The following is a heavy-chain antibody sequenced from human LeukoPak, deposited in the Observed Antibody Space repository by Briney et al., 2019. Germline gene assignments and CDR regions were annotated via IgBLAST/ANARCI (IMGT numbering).Heavy chain of an antibody. CDR1: GFTFNTYS. J-gene: IGHJ4*02. V-gene: IGHV3-48*01. CDR3: AKEMGYYDSSGSSYFDY. D-gene: IGHD3-22*01. Sequence: PGGSLRLSCAASGFTFNTYSMNWVRQAPGRGLEWVSYISSSSSTIDYADSVKGRFTISRDNAKNSLYLQMNSLRADDTAVYYCAKEMGYYDSSGSSYFDYWGQGTLVTVSS. CDR2: ISSSSSTI.